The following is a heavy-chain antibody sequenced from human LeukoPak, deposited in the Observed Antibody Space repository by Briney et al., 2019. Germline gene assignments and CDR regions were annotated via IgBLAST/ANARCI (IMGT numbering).Heavy chain of an antibody. J-gene: IGHJ4*02. D-gene: IGHD3-22*01. CDR3: ITGRRYYDSSGYYPYYFDY. CDR2: IKSKSEDGTT. Sequence: GGSLRLSCTAAGFTFSNAWMTWVRQAPGKGLEWVGRIKSKSEDGTTEYAAPVKGRFTISRDDSKDTLSLQMNSLKTEDTAVYYCITGRRYYDSSGYYPYYFDYWGQGTLVSVSS. V-gene: IGHV3-15*01. CDR1: GFTFSNAW.